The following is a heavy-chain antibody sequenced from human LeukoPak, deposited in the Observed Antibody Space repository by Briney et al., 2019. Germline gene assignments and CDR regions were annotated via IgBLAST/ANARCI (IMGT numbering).Heavy chain of an antibody. D-gene: IGHD4-11*01. J-gene: IGHJ6*02. Sequence: GGSLRLSCAASGFTFSSYSMNWVRQAPGKGLEWVSYISSSSSTIYYADSVKGRFTISRDNAKNSLYLQMNSLRTEDTALYYCAKDLQSTPYYYYGMDVWGQGTTVTVSS. CDR1: GFTFSSYS. CDR3: AKDLQSTPYYYYGMDV. CDR2: ISSSSSTI. V-gene: IGHV3-48*04.